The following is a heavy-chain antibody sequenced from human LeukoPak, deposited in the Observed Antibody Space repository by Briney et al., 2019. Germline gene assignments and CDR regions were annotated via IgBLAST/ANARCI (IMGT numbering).Heavy chain of an antibody. V-gene: IGHV3-23*01. CDR2: ISGSGGNT. CDR3: AKEAQGCSITSCYFDS. J-gene: IGHJ4*02. CDR1: GFTFSSYG. Sequence: GGSLRLSCAASGFTFSSYGMHWVRQAPGEGLEWVSAISGSGGNTYYADSVKGRFTISRDNSKNTLFLQMNSLRAEDTAVYYCAKEAQGCSITSCYFDSWGQGTLVTVSS. D-gene: IGHD2-2*01.